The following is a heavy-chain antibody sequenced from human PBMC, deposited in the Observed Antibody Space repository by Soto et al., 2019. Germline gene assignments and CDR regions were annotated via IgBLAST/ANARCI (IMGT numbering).Heavy chain of an antibody. CDR3: ARVLFGRGNWFDP. D-gene: IGHD3-3*01. J-gene: IGHJ5*02. Sequence: QVQLQESGPGLVKPSETLSLTCTVSGGSISSYYWSWIRQPPGKGLEWIGYIHYSGSTNHNPSLKSRFTISVDTSKNQISLKLRSVTAADTAVYYCARVLFGRGNWFDPWGQGTLVTVSS. V-gene: IGHV4-59*01. CDR2: IHYSGST. CDR1: GGSISSYY.